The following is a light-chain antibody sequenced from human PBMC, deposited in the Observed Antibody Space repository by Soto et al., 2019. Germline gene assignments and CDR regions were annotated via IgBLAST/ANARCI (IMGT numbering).Light chain of an antibody. J-gene: IGKJ4*01. CDR1: QSVSNN. Sequence: EIVMTQSPATLXVSPGERATXSXXASQSVSNNLAWYQQKPGQAPRLLIYGASTRATGVPARFSGSGSGTEFTLTISSLQSEDFAVYFCQQYNSWPPLTFGGGTKVEIK. CDR2: GAS. CDR3: QQYNSWPPLT. V-gene: IGKV3-15*01.